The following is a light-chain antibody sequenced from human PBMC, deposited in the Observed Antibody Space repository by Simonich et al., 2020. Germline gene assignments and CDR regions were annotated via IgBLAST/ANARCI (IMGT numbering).Light chain of an antibody. V-gene: IGLV2-14*01. Sequence: QSALTQPASVSGSPGQSITISCTGTSRDVGGYNYVSWYQQHPGKAPKLMIYDVSTRPSGVSNRFSGSKSGNTASLTISGLQAEDEADYYCSSYTSSSTWVFGGGTKLTVL. J-gene: IGLJ3*02. CDR1: SRDVGGYNY. CDR3: SSYTSSSTWV. CDR2: DVS.